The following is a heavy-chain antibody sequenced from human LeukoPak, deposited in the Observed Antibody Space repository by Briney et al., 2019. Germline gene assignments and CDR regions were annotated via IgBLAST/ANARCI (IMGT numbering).Heavy chain of an antibody. D-gene: IGHD3-16*01. CDR2: IRASGIT. CDR3: ARNLGYNWFGP. V-gene: IGHV4-39*07. CDR1: GGSISSSSYY. J-gene: IGHJ5*02. Sequence: SETLSLTCTVSGGSISSSSYYWGWIRQPPGKGLEWIGRIRASGITNYNPSLGGRVTMSVDTSKNHFSLNLTSVTAADTAVYHCARNLGYNWFGPWGQGTLVTVSS.